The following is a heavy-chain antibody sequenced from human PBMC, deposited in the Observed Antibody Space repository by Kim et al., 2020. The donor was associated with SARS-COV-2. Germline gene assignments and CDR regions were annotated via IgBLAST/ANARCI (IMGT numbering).Heavy chain of an antibody. D-gene: IGHD3-10*01. Sequence: ASVKVSCKASGYTFTGYYMHWVRQAPGQGLEWMGWINPNSGGTKYAQKFQGRVTMTRDTSISTAYMELSRLRSDDTAVYYCARGTPEEMVRGVIITLYRYGMDVWGQGTPVTVSS. J-gene: IGHJ6*02. CDR1: GYTFTGYY. CDR2: INPNSGGT. V-gene: IGHV1-2*02. CDR3: ARGTPEEMVRGVIITLYRYGMDV.